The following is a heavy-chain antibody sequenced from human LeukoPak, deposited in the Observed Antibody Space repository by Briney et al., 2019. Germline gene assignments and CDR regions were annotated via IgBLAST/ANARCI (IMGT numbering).Heavy chain of an antibody. CDR1: GGSIRSTTYY. Sequence: SETLSLTCSVSGGSIRSTTYYWGWIRQPPGKGLEWTGSIYYSGNTYYSPSLMSRVTISVDTSKNQFSLILRSVTAADTAVYYCARAPHFFDTSGSRYYFDYWGQGALVTVSS. V-gene: IGHV4-39*07. D-gene: IGHD3-22*01. CDR2: IYYSGNT. CDR3: ARAPHFFDTSGSRYYFDY. J-gene: IGHJ4*02.